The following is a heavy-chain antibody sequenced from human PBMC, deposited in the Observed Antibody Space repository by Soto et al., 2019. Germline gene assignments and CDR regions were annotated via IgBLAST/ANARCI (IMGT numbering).Heavy chain of an antibody. D-gene: IGHD6-13*01. V-gene: IGHV1-58*01. J-gene: IGHJ4*02. CDR3: AADRRVQLVLGY. Sequence: ASVKVSCKASGFTFTSSAVQWVRRARGQRLEWIGWIVVGSGNTNYAQKFQERVTITRDMSTSTAYMELSSLRSEDTAVYYCAADRRVQLVLGYWGQGTLVTVSS. CDR1: GFTFTSSA. CDR2: IVVGSGNT.